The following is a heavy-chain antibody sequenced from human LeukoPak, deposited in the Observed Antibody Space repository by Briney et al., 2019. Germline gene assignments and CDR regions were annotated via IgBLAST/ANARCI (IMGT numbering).Heavy chain of an antibody. CDR2: ISYDGSNK. CDR3: ARGPSGSYFGGSERELDY. V-gene: IGHV3-30*03. J-gene: IGHJ4*02. Sequence: PGGSLRLSCAASGFTFSSYSMNWVRQAPGKGLEWVAVISYDGSNKYYADSVKGRFTISRDNSKNTLYLQMNSLRAEDTAVYYCARGPSGSYFGGSERELDYWGQGTLVTVSS. D-gene: IGHD1-26*01. CDR1: GFTFSSYS.